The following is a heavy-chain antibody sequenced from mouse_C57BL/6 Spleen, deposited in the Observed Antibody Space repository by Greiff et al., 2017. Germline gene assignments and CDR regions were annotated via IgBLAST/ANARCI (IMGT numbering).Heavy chain of an antibody. V-gene: IGHV1-63*01. J-gene: IGHJ4*01. D-gene: IGHD3-2*02. Sequence: VQLQQSGAELVRPGTSVKMSCKASGYTFTNYCIGWAKQRPGHGLEWIGDIYPGGGYTNYNEKFKGKATLTADKSSSTAYMQFSSLTSEDSAIYYCARHSSGTRAMDYWGQGTSVTVSS. CDR2: IYPGGGYT. CDR1: GYTFTNYC. CDR3: ARHSSGTRAMDY.